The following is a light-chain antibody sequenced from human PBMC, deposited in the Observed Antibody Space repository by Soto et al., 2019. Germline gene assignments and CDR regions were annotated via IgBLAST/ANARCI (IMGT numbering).Light chain of an antibody. V-gene: IGLV3-21*04. Sequence: SYELTQPPSVSVAPGKTARITCGGNNIGSKSVHGYQQKPGQAPRLVISYDNDRPSGIPERFSGSDSGNTATLTISRVEVGDEADYYCQVWDSSSDHVVFGGGTKLTVL. J-gene: IGLJ3*02. CDR2: YDN. CDR1: NIGSKS. CDR3: QVWDSSSDHVV.